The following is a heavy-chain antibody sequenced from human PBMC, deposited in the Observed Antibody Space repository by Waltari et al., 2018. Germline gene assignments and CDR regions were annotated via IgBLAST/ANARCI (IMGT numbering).Heavy chain of an antibody. D-gene: IGHD6-19*01. V-gene: IGHV3-7*01. J-gene: IGHJ4*01. CDR2: IRRDGSQT. Sequence: EVQLMESGGGVFQPGGSLSISCAASGVTFSTYWMTWVRQAPGKGLEWVANIRRDGSQTHYLDSVTGRFTISRDNAKNSLYLQMNSLGADDTAVYYCARDDSPGDSSAWYDLFDFWG. CDR3: ARDDSPGDSSAWYDLFDF. CDR1: GVTFSTYW.